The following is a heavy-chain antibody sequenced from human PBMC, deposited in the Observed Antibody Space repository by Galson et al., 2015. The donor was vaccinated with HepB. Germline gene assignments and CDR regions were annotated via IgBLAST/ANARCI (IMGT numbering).Heavy chain of an antibody. CDR2: ISSDGGRT. D-gene: IGHD3-22*01. V-gene: IGHV3-23*01. CDR3: AKDRVTMIAVLRDNWFDP. CDR1: GFTFSNFA. Sequence: SLRLSCAVSGFTFSNFAMSWVRQAPGKGLEWVSAISSDGGRTYYAESVKGRFTISRDNSKNTLYLQMNSLRAEDSAVYYCAKDRVTMIAVLRDNWFDPWGQGTLVTVSS. J-gene: IGHJ5*02.